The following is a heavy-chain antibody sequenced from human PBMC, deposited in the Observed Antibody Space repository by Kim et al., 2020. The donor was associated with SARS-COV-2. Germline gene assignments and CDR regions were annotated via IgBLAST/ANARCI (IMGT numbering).Heavy chain of an antibody. V-gene: IGHV4-34*01. J-gene: IGHJ5*02. D-gene: IGHD6-13*01. CDR1: GGSFSGYY. CDR2: INHSGST. CDR3: ARGPGYSSSWYGARNWFDP. Sequence: SETLSLTCAVYGGSFSGYYWSWIRQPPGKGLEWIGEINHSGSTNYNPSLKSRVTISVDTSKNQFSLKLSSVTAADTAMYYCARGPGYSSSWYGARNWFDPWGRGTLVTVSS.